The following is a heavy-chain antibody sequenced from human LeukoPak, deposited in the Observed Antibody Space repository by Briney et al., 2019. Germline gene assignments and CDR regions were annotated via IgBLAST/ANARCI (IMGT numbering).Heavy chain of an antibody. J-gene: IGHJ3*02. D-gene: IGHD3-9*01. CDR2: IYYSGST. CDR3: ARVGSDILTGYGPFDI. Sequence: SETLSLTCTVSGGSISSGGYYWSWIRQHPGKGLEWIGYIYYSGSTYYNPSLKSRVTISVDTSKNQFSLKLSSVTAADTAVYYCARVGSDILTGYGPFDIWGQGTMVTVSS. V-gene: IGHV4-31*03. CDR1: GGSISSGGYY.